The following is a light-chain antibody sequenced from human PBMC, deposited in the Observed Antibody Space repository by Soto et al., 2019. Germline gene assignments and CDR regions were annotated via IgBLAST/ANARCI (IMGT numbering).Light chain of an antibody. Sequence: EVVLTQSPCTLSLSPGERATLSCRASQSLSSSFLAWYQQAPGQAPRFLIYGASSRATGIPDRFSGSGSGTDFTLTNSRMEPEDFAVYYCQQFNYSPWTFGQGTKVDIK. CDR2: GAS. CDR3: QQFNYSPWT. CDR1: QSLSSSF. V-gene: IGKV3-20*01. J-gene: IGKJ1*01.